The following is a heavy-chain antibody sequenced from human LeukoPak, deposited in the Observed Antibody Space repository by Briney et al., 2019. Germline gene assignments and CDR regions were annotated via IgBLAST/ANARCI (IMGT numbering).Heavy chain of an antibody. CDR2: IRKDGSEK. J-gene: IGHJ5*02. CDR3: ARYYYGSGTSFDP. V-gene: IGHV3-7*01. Sequence: GGSLRLSCAASGFTFSDYWMSWLRQAPGKGLEWVANIRKDGSEKHYVDSVKGRFTISRDNAKNSLYRQMSSLRAEDTAVFYCARYYYGSGTSFDPWGQGTLVTVSS. CDR1: GFTFSDYW. D-gene: IGHD3-10*01.